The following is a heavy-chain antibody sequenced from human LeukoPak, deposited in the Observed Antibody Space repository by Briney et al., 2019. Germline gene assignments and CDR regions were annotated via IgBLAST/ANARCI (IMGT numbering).Heavy chain of an antibody. V-gene: IGHV1-2*02. D-gene: IGHD4-17*01. CDR2: INPNSGGT. J-gene: IGHJ6*03. CDR3: ARNSNGGDYLYYYYYMDV. Sequence: ASVKVSCKASGYTFTYYFMNWVRQAPGQGLEWMGWINPNSGGTNYAQKFQGRVTMTGDTSLSTVYMELNRLRSDDTAVYYCARNSNGGDYLYYYYYMDVWGKGTTVTVSS. CDR1: GYTFTYYF.